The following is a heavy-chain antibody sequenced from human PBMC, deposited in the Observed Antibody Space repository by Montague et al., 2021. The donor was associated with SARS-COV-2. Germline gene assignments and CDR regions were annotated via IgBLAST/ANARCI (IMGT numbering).Heavy chain of an antibody. Sequence: SETLSLTCTVSSGSISTYYWSWIRQPPGKGLEWMGYVYYSGSTYYDPSLESRVTMSVDNSKNQFSLMLTSVTAADTAVYYCANFYSGSYNYWGHGSLVTVSS. CDR3: ANFYSGSYNY. V-gene: IGHV4-59*04. CDR1: SGSISTYY. J-gene: IGHJ4*01. D-gene: IGHD1-26*01. CDR2: VYYSGST.